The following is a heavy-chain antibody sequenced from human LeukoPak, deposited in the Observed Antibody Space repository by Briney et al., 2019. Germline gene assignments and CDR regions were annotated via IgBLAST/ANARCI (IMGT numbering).Heavy chain of an antibody. CDR3: AREGIDDFWSGPPLD. J-gene: IGHJ4*02. CDR1: GVTFSAYG. V-gene: IGHV3-48*03. CDR2: ISSSGSTI. D-gene: IGHD3-3*01. Sequence: QPGGALRLSCGVSGVTFSAYGMNWVRQAPGKGREWLSSISSSGSTIYYADSVKGRFTISRDNAKNSLYLLMNSLRADDTAAYYCAREGIDDFWSGPPLDWGQGTLVTASS.